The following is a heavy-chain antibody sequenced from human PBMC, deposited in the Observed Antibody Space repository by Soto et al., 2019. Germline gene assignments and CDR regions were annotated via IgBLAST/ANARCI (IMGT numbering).Heavy chain of an antibody. D-gene: IGHD2-15*01. V-gene: IGHV1-8*01. CDR2: MNPNSGNT. Sequence: ASVKVSCKASGYTFTSYDINWVRQATGQGLEWMGWMNPNSGNTGYAQKFQGRVTMTRNTSISTAYMELSSLRSEDTAVYYCARVVACSGGSCYSGLRDSDPGVDVWGQGTTVTVSS. J-gene: IGHJ6*02. CDR3: ARVVACSGGSCYSGLRDSDPGVDV. CDR1: GYTFTSYD.